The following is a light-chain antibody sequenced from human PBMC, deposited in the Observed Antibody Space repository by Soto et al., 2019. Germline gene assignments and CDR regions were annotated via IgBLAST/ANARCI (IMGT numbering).Light chain of an antibody. CDR2: AAS. J-gene: IGKJ2*01. Sequence: DIQMTQSPSSLSASVGDRVTITCRASQSISNYLNWYQQKPGKAPKLLIYAASTLQSGVPSRFSGSGSGTDFTLTISSLQPEDFATYYCQQSYSTFMYTFGQGPKVDIK. CDR3: QQSYSTFMYT. V-gene: IGKV1-39*01. CDR1: QSISNY.